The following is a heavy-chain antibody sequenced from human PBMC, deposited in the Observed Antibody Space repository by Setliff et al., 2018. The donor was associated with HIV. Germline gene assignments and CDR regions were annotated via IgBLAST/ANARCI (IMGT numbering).Heavy chain of an antibody. D-gene: IGHD3-22*01. Sequence: SVKVSCKASGYTFTNFGIGWVRQAPGQGLEWMGGIIPLFGTANYAQKFQGRVTITTDESTSTAYMELSSLRSEDTAVYYCAREGGAATIHDSSGYYFQTTPDAFDLWGQGTKVTVSS. V-gene: IGHV1-69*05. CDR3: AREGGAATIHDSSGYYFQTTPDAFDL. J-gene: IGHJ3*01. CDR1: GYTFTNFG. CDR2: IIPLFGTA.